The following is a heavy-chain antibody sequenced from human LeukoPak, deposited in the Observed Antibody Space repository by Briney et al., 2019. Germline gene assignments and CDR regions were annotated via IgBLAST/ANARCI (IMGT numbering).Heavy chain of an antibody. J-gene: IGHJ4*02. CDR3: ARDRGVSAADPFDY. CDR1: GGSISSSSYY. D-gene: IGHD6-13*01. Sequence: PSETLSLTCTVSGGSISSSSYYWGWIRQPPGKGLEWIGSIYYSGSTYYNPSLKSRVTISVDTSKNQFSLKLSSVTAADTAVYYCARDRGVSAADPFDYWGQGTLVTVSS. CDR2: IYYSGST. V-gene: IGHV4-39*07.